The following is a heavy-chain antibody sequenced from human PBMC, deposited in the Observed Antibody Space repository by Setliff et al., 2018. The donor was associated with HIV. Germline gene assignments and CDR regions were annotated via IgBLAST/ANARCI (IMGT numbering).Heavy chain of an antibody. CDR1: GESFSNHY. Sequence: PSETLSLTCAVYGESFSNHYWSWIRQPPGKGLEWIGEINHSGNTNYNPFLKSRVTISVDMSKNQFSLKLSSVTAADTAVYYCARVQQWPNWFDPWGQGTQVTVSS. V-gene: IGHV4-34*01. CDR2: INHSGNT. J-gene: IGHJ5*02. D-gene: IGHD6-19*01. CDR3: ARVQQWPNWFDP.